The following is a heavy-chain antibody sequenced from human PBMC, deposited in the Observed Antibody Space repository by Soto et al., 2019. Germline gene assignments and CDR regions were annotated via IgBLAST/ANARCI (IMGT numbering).Heavy chain of an antibody. V-gene: IGHV3-11*05. Sequence: QVQLVESGGGLVKPGGSLRLSCAASGFTLNGYYLSWIRQAPGKGLEWISYISSSGSYTNYADSVKGRFTISRDIAKNSLYLQMNSLRAEDTAVYYCARSVVLRYLDPYGVDVWGQGTTVTVSS. CDR2: ISSSGSYT. D-gene: IGHD3-9*01. CDR3: ARSVVLRYLDPYGVDV. J-gene: IGHJ6*02. CDR1: GFTLNGYY.